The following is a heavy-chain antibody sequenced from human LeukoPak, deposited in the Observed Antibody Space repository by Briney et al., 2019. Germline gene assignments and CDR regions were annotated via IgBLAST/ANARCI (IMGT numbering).Heavy chain of an antibody. CDR1: GFTFSNFW. V-gene: IGHV3-74*03. CDR2: ISNNGITT. D-gene: IGHD3-22*01. CDR3: ARSANKKGRVNYYNN. Sequence: GGSLRLSCVGSGFTFSNFWMHWVRQAPGKGPVWVSRISNNGITTTDADSVRGRFTISRDNAKNTLYLQMNSLRAEDTAVYYCARSANKKGRVNYYNNWGQGTLVTVSS. J-gene: IGHJ4*02.